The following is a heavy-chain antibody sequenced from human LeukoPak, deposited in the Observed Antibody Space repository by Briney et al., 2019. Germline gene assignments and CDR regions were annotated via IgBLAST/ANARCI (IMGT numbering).Heavy chain of an antibody. CDR2: INHSGST. CDR3: AGGRYQPLSYY. J-gene: IGHJ4*02. V-gene: IGHV4-34*01. CDR1: GGSFSGYY. D-gene: IGHD2-2*01. Sequence: SETLSLTCAVYGGSFSGYYWSWIRQPPGKGLEWIGEINHSGSTNYNPSLKSRVTISVDTSKNQFSLKLSSVTAADTAVYYCAGGRYQPLSYYWGQGTLVTVSS.